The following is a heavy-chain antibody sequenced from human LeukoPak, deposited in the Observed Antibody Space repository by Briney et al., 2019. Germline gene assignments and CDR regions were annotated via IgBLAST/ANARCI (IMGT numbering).Heavy chain of an antibody. CDR2: IRYDGSNK. CDR1: GFTFSSYG. Sequence: GSLRLSCAASGFTFSSYGMHWVRQAPGEGLEWVAFIRYDGSNKYYADSVKGRFTISRDNSKNTLYLQMNSLRAEDTAVCYCAKVSSSWSYFDYWGQGTLVTVSS. V-gene: IGHV3-30*02. J-gene: IGHJ4*02. D-gene: IGHD6-13*01. CDR3: AKVSSSWSYFDY.